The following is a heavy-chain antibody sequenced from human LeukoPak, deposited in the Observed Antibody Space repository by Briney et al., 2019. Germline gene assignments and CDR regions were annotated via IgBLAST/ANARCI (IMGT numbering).Heavy chain of an antibody. Sequence: GGSLRLSCAASGFTFSDYYMSWIRQAPGKGLEWVAVISYDGSNKDYADSVKGRFTISRDNSKNTLYLQMNSLRAEDTAVYYCAKGRYSSGWNWYFDLWGRGTLVTVSS. V-gene: IGHV3-30*18. CDR2: ISYDGSNK. CDR1: GFTFSDYY. J-gene: IGHJ2*01. D-gene: IGHD6-19*01. CDR3: AKGRYSSGWNWYFDL.